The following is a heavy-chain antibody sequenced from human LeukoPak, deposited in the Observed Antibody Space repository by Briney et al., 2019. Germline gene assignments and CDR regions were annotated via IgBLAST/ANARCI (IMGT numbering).Heavy chain of an antibody. V-gene: IGHV3-23*01. Sequence: GGSLRLSCAASGFTFSSYAMSWVRQAPGKGLEWVSAISGSGGSTYYADSVKGRFTISRDNSKNTLYLQMNSLRAEDTAVYYCAKGDTVLLWFGELPYYYYGMDVWGQRTTVTVSS. CDR3: AKGDTVLLWFGELPYYYYGMDV. J-gene: IGHJ6*02. CDR1: GFTFSSYA. CDR2: ISGSGGST. D-gene: IGHD3-10*01.